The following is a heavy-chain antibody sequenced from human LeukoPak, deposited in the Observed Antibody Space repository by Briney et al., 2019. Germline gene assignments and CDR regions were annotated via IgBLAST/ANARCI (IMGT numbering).Heavy chain of an antibody. D-gene: IGHD3-10*01. V-gene: IGHV3-30*02. CDR2: IWYDGSNT. CDR1: GFTFSSYG. Sequence: GGALRLSCAASGFTFSSYGMHCVRQAPGEGLEGGAFIWYDGSNTYYADSVKSRFTISRDNSKNTLYLQMNSLRAEDTAVYYCAKDTWVRGVIISPHDYWGQGTLVTVSS. CDR3: AKDTWVRGVIISPHDY. J-gene: IGHJ4*02.